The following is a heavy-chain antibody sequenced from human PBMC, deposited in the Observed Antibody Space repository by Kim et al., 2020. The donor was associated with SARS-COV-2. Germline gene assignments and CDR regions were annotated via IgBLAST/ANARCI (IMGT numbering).Heavy chain of an antibody. CDR1: GGSISSGGYY. V-gene: IGHV4-31*03. CDR2: IYYSGST. Sequence: SETLSLTCTVSGGSISSGGYYWSWIRQHPGKGLEWIGYIYYSGSTYYNPSLKSRVTISVDTSKNQFSLKLSSVTAADTAVYYCARLLVSCVWYFDYWGQGTLVTVSS. J-gene: IGHJ4*02. CDR3: ARLLVSCVWYFDY. D-gene: IGHD2-21*01.